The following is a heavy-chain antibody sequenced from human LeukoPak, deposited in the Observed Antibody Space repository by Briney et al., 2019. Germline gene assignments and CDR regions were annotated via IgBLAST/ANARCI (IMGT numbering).Heavy chain of an antibody. CDR2: INSDGSSI. J-gene: IGHJ4*02. D-gene: IGHD6-19*01. V-gene: IGHV3-74*01. CDR3: ARGTSGWSGVDY. Sequence: GGSLRLSCAASGFTFSSHWMHWVRQAPGKGLVWVSRINSDGSSISYADSVKGRFTISRDNAKNTLYLQMNSLRAEDTAVYYCARGTSGWSGVDYWGQGTLITVSS. CDR1: GFTFSSHW.